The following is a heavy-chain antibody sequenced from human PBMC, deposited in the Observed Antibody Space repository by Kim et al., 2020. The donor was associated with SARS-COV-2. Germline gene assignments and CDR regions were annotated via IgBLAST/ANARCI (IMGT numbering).Heavy chain of an antibody. CDR1: GGSISSSSYY. J-gene: IGHJ3*02. D-gene: IGHD5-12*01. V-gene: IGHV4-39*01. CDR3: ARHGGVRGSGYDVDAFDI. CDR2: IYYSGST. Sequence: SETLSLTCTVSGGSISSSSYYWGWIRQPPGKGLEWIGSIYYSGSTYYNPSLKSRVTISVDTSKNQFSLKLSSVTAADTAVYYCARHGGVRGSGYDVDAFDIWGQGTMVTVSS.